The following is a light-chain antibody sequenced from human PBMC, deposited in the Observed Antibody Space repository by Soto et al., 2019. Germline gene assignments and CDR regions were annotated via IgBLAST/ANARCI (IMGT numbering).Light chain of an antibody. CDR3: MQPVENFRT. CDR1: ARLLHKNGYNY. J-gene: IGKJ1*01. Sequence: DIVMTQSPLSLPVTPGEPASISCMSSARLLHKNGYNYLDWYMQKPGQSPQLLIYLGSNRASGVPDRFSGSGSVTNFTLKISSVEADDVGVYYCMQPVENFRTFGQGTKVEIK. V-gene: IGKV2-28*01. CDR2: LGS.